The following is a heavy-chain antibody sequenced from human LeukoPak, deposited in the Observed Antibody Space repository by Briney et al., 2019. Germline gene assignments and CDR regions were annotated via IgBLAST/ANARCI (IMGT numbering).Heavy chain of an antibody. J-gene: IGHJ4*02. CDR1: GFTFSSHC. CDR2: IKQDGSEK. V-gene: IGHV3-7*01. CDR3: VRWGVEAGMDY. Sequence: GGSLRLSCAASGFTFSSHCMNWARQAPGKGLEWVANIKQDGSEKYYVDSVKGRFTISRDNAKKSMFLQMKSLRTEDTAVYICVRWGVEAGMDYCGQGTLVAVSS. D-gene: IGHD6-19*01.